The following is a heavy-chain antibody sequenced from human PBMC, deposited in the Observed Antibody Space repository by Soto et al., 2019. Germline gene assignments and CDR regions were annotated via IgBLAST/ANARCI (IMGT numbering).Heavy chain of an antibody. J-gene: IGHJ6*03. CDR2: IYPGDSDT. Sequence: PGESLKISCQGSGYSFTSYWIGWVRQMPGKGLEWMGIIYPGDSDTRYSPSFQGQVTISADKSISTAYLQWSSLKASDTAMYYCARHDAPEIHCSGGSCYSSDYYYYMDVWGKGTTVTVSS. V-gene: IGHV5-51*01. D-gene: IGHD2-15*01. CDR1: GYSFTSYW. CDR3: ARHDAPEIHCSGGSCYSSDYYYYMDV.